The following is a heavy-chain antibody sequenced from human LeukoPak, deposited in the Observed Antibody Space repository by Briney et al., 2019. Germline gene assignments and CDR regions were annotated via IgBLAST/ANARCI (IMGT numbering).Heavy chain of an antibody. J-gene: IGHJ4*02. Sequence: KPGGSLRLSCAASGFTFSSYSMNWVRQAPGKGLEWGSSISSSSSYIYYADSVKGRFTISRDNAKNSLYLQMNSLRAEDTAVYYCASGGAYYYDSSGRLFDYWGQGTLVTVSS. CDR2: ISSSSSYI. D-gene: IGHD3-22*01. CDR1: GFTFSSYS. V-gene: IGHV3-21*01. CDR3: ASGGAYYYDSSGRLFDY.